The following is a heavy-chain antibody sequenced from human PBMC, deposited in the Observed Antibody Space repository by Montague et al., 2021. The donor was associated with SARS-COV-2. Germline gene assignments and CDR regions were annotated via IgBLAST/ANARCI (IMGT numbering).Heavy chain of an antibody. CDR1: GGSFSTYS. J-gene: IGHJ6*03. CDR2: INHGGST. V-gene: IGHV4-34*01. D-gene: IGHD3-10*01. CDR3: ARLRDGVVPSPILGVGPYYSCYYVDV. Sequence: SETLSLTCAVHGGSFSTYSWNWIRQPPGKGLEWIGEINHGGSTKYSPSLKSRLTISADTSKNQFSLKLTSVAAADTAVYYCARLRDGVVPSPILGVGPYYSCYYVDVWGQGTTVTVSS.